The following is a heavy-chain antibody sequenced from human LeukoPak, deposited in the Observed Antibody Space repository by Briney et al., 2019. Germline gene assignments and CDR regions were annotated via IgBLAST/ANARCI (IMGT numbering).Heavy chain of an antibody. J-gene: IGHJ6*02. CDR3: ARNIIAAADGYYYGMDV. D-gene: IGHD6-25*01. CDR1: GYTFTGYY. V-gene: IGHV1-2*02. CDR2: INPNSGGT. Sequence: EASVKVSCKASGYTFTGYYMHWVRQAPGQGLEWMGWINPNSGGTNYAQKFQGRVTMTRDTSISTAYMELSRLRSDDTAVYYCARNIIAAADGYYYGMDVWGQGTTVTVSS.